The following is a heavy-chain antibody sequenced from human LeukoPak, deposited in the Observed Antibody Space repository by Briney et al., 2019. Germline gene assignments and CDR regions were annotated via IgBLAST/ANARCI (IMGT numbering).Heavy chain of an antibody. CDR2: ISGSGAT. D-gene: IGHD4-23*01. Sequence: GGSLRLSCAASGFTFSDHFMTWIRQAPGKGLEWISYISGSGATYYADSVKGRFTIPRDNAQNSLWLQMSSLRAEDTAAYYCARDPMYNGGNSGAFDFWGQGTLVTVSS. CDR3: ARDPMYNGGNSGAFDF. CDR1: GFTFSDHF. J-gene: IGHJ3*01. V-gene: IGHV3-11*01.